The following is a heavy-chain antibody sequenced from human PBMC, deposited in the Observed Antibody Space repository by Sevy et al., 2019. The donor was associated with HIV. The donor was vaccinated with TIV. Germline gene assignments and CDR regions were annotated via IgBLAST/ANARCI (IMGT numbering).Heavy chain of an antibody. CDR2: IFYSGTT. CDR3: ARSKNDYSNAVEFDS. J-gene: IGHJ4*02. Sequence: SETLSLTCSVSGGSVSSGDHHWSWIRQTPGKGLEWIGYIFYSGTTYYNPSLKSRITVSVDTSKNQFSLKLDCVTAADTAVYFCARSKNDYSNAVEFDSWGQGTLVTVSS. D-gene: IGHD4-4*01. V-gene: IGHV4-30-4*01. CDR1: GGSVSSGDHH.